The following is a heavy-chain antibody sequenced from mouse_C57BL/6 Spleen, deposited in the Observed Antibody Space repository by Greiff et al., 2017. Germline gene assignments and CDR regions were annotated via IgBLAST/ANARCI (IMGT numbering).Heavy chain of an antibody. CDR3: AGSRDWYFDV. J-gene: IGHJ1*03. Sequence: QQQSGPELVKPGASVMLSCKASGYTFTDYYMHWVKQSHGKSLEGIGYIYPNNGGNGYNQKFKGKATLTVYKSSSTAYMELRSLTSEDSAVYYCAGSRDWYFDVWGTGTTVTVSS. D-gene: IGHD1-1*01. CDR1: GYTFTDYY. CDR2: IYPNNGGN. V-gene: IGHV1-34*01.